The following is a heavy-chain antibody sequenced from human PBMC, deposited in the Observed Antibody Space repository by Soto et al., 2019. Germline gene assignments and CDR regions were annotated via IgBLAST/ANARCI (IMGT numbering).Heavy chain of an antibody. CDR2: LYNTGRT. CDR1: GGSISSYC. J-gene: IGHJ6*02. V-gene: IGHV4-59*01. D-gene: IGHD3-10*01. CDR3: ASSPGNLYYYYGMDV. Sequence: PSETLSLTCNVSGGSISSYCWSWIRQPPGKGLEWIGYLYNTGRTNYNPSLKSRVTISVDTSKNQFSLKLSSVTAADTAVHYCASSPGNLYYYYGMDVWGQGTTVTVSS.